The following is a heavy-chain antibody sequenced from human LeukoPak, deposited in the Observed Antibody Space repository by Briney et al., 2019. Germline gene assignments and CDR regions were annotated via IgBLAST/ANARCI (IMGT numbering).Heavy chain of an antibody. V-gene: IGHV4-59*01. D-gene: IGHD3-9*01. CDR2: IYYSGST. CDR1: GGSISSYY. CDR3: ARGKLRYFDWLPLPDY. J-gene: IGHJ4*02. Sequence: PSEPLSLTCTVSGGSISSYYWSWIRQPPGKGLEWIGYIYYSGSTNYNPSLKSRVTISVDTSKNQFSLKLSSVTAADTAVYYCARGKLRYFDWLPLPDYWGQGTLVTVSS.